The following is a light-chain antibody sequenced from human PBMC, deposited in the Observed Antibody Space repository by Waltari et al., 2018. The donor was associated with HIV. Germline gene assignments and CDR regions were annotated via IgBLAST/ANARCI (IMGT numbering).Light chain of an antibody. CDR3: ATWDDSLNGRV. V-gene: IGLV1-44*01. J-gene: IGLJ3*02. CDR1: SSNIGSNT. Sequence: QSVLTQPPSASGTPGQRVTISCSGSSSNIGSNTVNWYQQHPGTAPKLLIYSNYHRPSGVPDRFSGSKSGTSASLAISGLQSEDEADYYCATWDDSLNGRVFGGGTKLTVL. CDR2: SNY.